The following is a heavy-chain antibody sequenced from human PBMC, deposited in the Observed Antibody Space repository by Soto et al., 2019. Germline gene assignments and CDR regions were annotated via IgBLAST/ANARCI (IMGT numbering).Heavy chain of an antibody. J-gene: IGHJ4*02. CDR3: AIGGEWDFLGDY. D-gene: IGHD3-10*01. V-gene: IGHV1-18*01. Sequence: QVQLVQSGAEVKKPGASVKVSCKASGYSFTRYYINWVRQAPGQGLEWMGWISAYNGNTHYEEKLQGRVTLTTDTSPSTAYMELRSLRSDDTAVYFCAIGGEWDFLGDYWGQGTLVTVSS. CDR1: GYSFTRYY. CDR2: ISAYNGNT.